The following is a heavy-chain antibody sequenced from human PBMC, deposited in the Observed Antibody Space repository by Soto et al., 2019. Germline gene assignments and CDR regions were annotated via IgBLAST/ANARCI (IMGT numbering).Heavy chain of an antibody. Sequence: EVQLLESGGNLVQPGGSLRLSCVASGFTFSNYVMSWVRQAPGKGLVWVSGLSASGATTYSADFVKGRFSISRDNSKNTLYLQMNSLRADDTAVYYCAKGWQVRGGQFDYWGQGTLVSVSS. CDR1: GFTFSNYV. D-gene: IGHD6-19*01. V-gene: IGHV3-23*01. J-gene: IGHJ4*02. CDR2: LSASGATT. CDR3: AKGWQVRGGQFDY.